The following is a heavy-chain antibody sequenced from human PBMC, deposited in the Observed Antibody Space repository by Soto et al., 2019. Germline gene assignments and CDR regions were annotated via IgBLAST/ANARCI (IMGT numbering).Heavy chain of an antibody. D-gene: IGHD6-6*01. J-gene: IGHJ4*02. CDR2: ISYDGSNK. V-gene: IGHV3-30-3*01. CDR3: ARDTGSSSSGVDY. Sequence: QVQLVESGGGVVQPGRSLRLSCAASGFTFSSYAMHWVRQAPGKGLEWVAVISYDGSNKYYADSVKGRFTISRDNSKNTLYLQMNSLRAEDTAVYYCARDTGSSSSGVDYWGQGTLVTVSS. CDR1: GFTFSSYA.